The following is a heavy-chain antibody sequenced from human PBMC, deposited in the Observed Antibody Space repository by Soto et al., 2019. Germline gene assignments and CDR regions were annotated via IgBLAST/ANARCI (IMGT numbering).Heavy chain of an antibody. J-gene: IGHJ6*03. CDR1: GYTFTSYD. D-gene: IGHD6-6*01. CDR3: ARVKESSPPYYYYYMDV. V-gene: IGHV1-8*01. Sequence: ASVKVSCKASGYTFTSYDINWVRQATGQGLEWMGWMNPNSGNTGYAQKFQGRVTMTRNTSISTAYMELSSLGSEDTAVYYCARVKESSPPYYYYYMDVWGKGTTVIVSS. CDR2: MNPNSGNT.